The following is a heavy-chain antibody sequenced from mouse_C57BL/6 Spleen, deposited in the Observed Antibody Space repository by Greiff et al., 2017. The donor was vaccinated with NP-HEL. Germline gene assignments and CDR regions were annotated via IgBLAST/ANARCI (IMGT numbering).Heavy chain of an antibody. CDR1: GFTFSSYA. J-gene: IGHJ2*01. Sequence: DVQLVESGEGLVKPGGSLKLSCAASGFTFSSYAMSWVRQTPEKRLEWVAYISSGGDYIYYVDTVKGRFTISRDNARNTLYLQMSSLKSEDTAMYYCTRGEIYYGNFDYWGQGTTLTVSS. CDR2: ISSGGDYI. CDR3: TRGEIYYGNFDY. V-gene: IGHV5-9-1*02. D-gene: IGHD2-1*01.